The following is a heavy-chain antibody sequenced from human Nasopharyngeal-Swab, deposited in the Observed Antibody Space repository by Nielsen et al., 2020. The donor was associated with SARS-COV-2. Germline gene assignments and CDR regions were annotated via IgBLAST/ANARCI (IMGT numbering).Heavy chain of an antibody. CDR2: INPNSGGT. Sequence: VRQAPGQGLEWMGRINPNSGGTNYAQKFQGRVTMTRDTSISTAYMELCRLRSDDTAVYYCARVRTKTKYYDILTGLGGYFDYWGQGTLVTVSS. CDR3: ARVRTKTKYYDILTGLGGYFDY. D-gene: IGHD3-9*01. J-gene: IGHJ4*02. V-gene: IGHV1-2*02.